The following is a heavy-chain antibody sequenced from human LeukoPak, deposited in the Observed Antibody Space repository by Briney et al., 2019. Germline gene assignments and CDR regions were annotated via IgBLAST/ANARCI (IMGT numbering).Heavy chain of an antibody. J-gene: IGHJ5*02. Sequence: SKTLSLTCTVSGGSITSSSYYWGWIRQPPGKVVEWIGSVWIGSLYHSGSTYYNPSLKSRVTISVDTSKNQFSLKLSSVTAADTAVYYCARHSSMTTVTIRPWGQGTLVTVSS. V-gene: IGHV4-39*01. CDR1: GGSITSSSYY. D-gene: IGHD4-11*01. CDR3: ARHSSMTTVTIRP. CDR2: LYHSGST.